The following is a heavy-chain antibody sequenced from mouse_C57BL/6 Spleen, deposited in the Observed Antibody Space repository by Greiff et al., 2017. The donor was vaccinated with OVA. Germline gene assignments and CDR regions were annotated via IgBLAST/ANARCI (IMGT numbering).Heavy chain of an antibody. CDR3: ARGGTVTDFDY. CDR2: INPNNGGT. V-gene: IGHV1-18*01. J-gene: IGHJ2*01. D-gene: IGHD2-13*01. CDR1: GYTFTDYY. Sequence: VQLQQSGPELVKPGTSVKLPCKASGYTFTDYYMDWVKQSHGKSLEWIGDINPNNGGTIYNQKFKGKATLTVDKSSSTAYMELRSLTSEDTAVFYCARGGTVTDFDYWGQGTTLTVSS.